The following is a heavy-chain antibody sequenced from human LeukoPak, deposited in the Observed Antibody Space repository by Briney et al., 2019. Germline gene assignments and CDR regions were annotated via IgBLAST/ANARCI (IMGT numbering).Heavy chain of an antibody. CDR1: GFTFDDYA. Sequence: GGSLRLSCAASGFTFDDYAMHWVRQAPGKGLEWVSGISWNSGSIGYADSVKGRFTISRDNTKNSLFLQMNSLRAEDTAVYYCARDGEAAGNMDYWGQGTLVTVSS. J-gene: IGHJ4*02. CDR2: ISWNSGSI. D-gene: IGHD2-15*01. CDR3: ARDGEAAGNMDY. V-gene: IGHV3-9*01.